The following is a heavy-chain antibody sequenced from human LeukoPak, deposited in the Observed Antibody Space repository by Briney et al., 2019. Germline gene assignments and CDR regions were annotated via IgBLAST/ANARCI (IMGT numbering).Heavy chain of an antibody. D-gene: IGHD3-22*01. CDR2: IKQDGSEK. Sequence: GGSLRLSCAASGFTFSSYWMSWVRQAPGKGLEWVANIKQDGSEKYYVDSMKGRFTISRDNAKNSLYLQMNSLRAEDTAVYYCARVDNYYDSSGYYSLDYWGQGTLVTVSS. CDR1: GFTFSSYW. J-gene: IGHJ4*02. V-gene: IGHV3-7*01. CDR3: ARVDNYYDSSGYYSLDY.